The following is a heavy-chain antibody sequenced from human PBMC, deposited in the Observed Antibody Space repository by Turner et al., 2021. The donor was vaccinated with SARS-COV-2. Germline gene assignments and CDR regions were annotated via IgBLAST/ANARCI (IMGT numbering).Heavy chain of an antibody. D-gene: IGHD5-18*01. CDR3: ARGSGYSYELGFDY. CDR1: GFTFGDYA. CDR2: INWNRGSV. J-gene: IGHJ4*02. V-gene: IGHV3-9*01. Sequence: VQLVESGGGLVQPGRSLRHSFAAPGFTFGDYAMNWVRRAPVKGMEWVSSINWNRGSVGYAVSVKGRITISRDNAKNSLYLQMNSMRAEDTALYYCARGSGYSYELGFDYWGQGTLVTVSS.